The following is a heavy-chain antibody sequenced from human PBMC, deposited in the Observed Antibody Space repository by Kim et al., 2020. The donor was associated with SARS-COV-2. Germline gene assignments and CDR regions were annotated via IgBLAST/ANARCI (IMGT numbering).Heavy chain of an antibody. J-gene: IGHJ4*02. CDR2: IKSKTDGGTT. V-gene: IGHV3-15*01. CDR1: GFTFSNAW. D-gene: IGHD2-15*01. CDR3: TTQRYCSGGGCQDY. Sequence: GGSLRLSCAASGFTFSNAWMSWVRQAPGKGLEWVGRIKSKTDGGTTDYAAPVKGRFTISRDDSKNTLYLQMNSLKTEDTAVYYCTTQRYCSGGGCQDYWGQGTLVTVSS.